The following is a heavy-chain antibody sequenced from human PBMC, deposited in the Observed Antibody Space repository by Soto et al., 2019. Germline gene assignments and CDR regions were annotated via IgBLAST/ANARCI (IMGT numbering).Heavy chain of an antibody. V-gene: IGHV4-59*08. Sequence: SETLSLTCTVSGGSISSYYWSWIRQPPGKGLEWIAYIYYSGSTEYNPSLKSRVTISVDTSKNQFSLKLSSVTAADTAVYYCARHLRTRIAPLPFDFWGQGTLGTVSS. D-gene: IGHD2-15*01. CDR3: ARHLRTRIAPLPFDF. J-gene: IGHJ4*02. CDR2: IYYSGST. CDR1: GGSISSYY.